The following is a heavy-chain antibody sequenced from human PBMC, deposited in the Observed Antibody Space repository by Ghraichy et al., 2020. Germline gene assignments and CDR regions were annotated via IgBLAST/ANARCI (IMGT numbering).Heavy chain of an antibody. CDR1: GFTFSSYA. J-gene: IGHJ3*02. CDR3: GRTMVRGGMGAFDI. CDR2: ISGSGGST. D-gene: IGHD3-10*01. Sequence: GGSLRLSCAASGFTFSSYAMSWVRQAPGKGLEWVSAISGSGGSTYYADSVKGRFTISRDNSKNTLYLQMNSLRAEDTAVYYCGRTMVRGGMGAFDIWGQGTMVTVSS. V-gene: IGHV3-23*01.